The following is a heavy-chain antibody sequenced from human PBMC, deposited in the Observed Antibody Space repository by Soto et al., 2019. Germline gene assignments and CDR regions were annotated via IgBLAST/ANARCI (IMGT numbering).Heavy chain of an antibody. CDR3: AKTYYYGSGSYSYGMDV. J-gene: IGHJ6*02. Sequence: QVQLVQSGAEVKKPGSSVKVSCKASGGTFSSYAISWVRQAPGQGLEWMGGIIPIFGTANYAQKFQGRVTITADESTSTAYMELSSLRSEDTAVYYCAKTYYYGSGSYSYGMDVWGQGPTVTVSS. CDR1: GGTFSSYA. V-gene: IGHV1-69*01. CDR2: IIPIFGTA. D-gene: IGHD3-10*01.